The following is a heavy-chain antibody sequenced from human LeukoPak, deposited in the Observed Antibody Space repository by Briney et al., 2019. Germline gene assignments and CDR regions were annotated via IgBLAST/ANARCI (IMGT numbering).Heavy chain of an antibody. J-gene: IGHJ3*02. Sequence: PGGSLRLSCAASGFTFSSYGMHWVRQAPGKGLEWVAVISYDGSNKYYADSVKGRFTISRDNSKNTLYLQMNNLRAEDTAVYYCAKRLPWSSGGLDAFDIWGQGTMVTVSS. CDR1: GFTFSSYG. CDR2: ISYDGSNK. CDR3: AKRLPWSSGGLDAFDI. D-gene: IGHD6-19*01. V-gene: IGHV3-30*18.